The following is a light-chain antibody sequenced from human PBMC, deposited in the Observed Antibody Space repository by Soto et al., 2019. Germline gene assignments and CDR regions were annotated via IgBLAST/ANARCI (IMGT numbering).Light chain of an antibody. CDR3: QQTYTFLT. J-gene: IGKJ4*01. V-gene: IGKV1-39*01. Sequence: DIQLTQSPSSLSAYVGASVTLTCRASQSISSYLNWYQQKLGTAPRLLVHAASTLRSGVPSRFSGGGSGTDFTLTISSLQPEDVATYFCQQTYTFLTFGGGTKVDIK. CDR1: QSISSY. CDR2: AAS.